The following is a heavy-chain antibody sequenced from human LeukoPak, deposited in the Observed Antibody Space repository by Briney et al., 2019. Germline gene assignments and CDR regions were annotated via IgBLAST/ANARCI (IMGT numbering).Heavy chain of an antibody. CDR1: GYTFTSYG. CDR3: ARGPLGYCSSTSCYGGAGPFDY. CDR2: ISAYNGNT. D-gene: IGHD2-2*01. V-gene: IGHV1-18*01. Sequence: ASVKVSCKASGYTFTSYGISWVRQAPGQGLEWMGWISAYNGNTNYAQKLQGRVTMTTDTSTSTAYMELRSLRSDDTAVYYCARGPLGYCSSTSCYGGAGPFDYWGQGTLVTVSS. J-gene: IGHJ4*02.